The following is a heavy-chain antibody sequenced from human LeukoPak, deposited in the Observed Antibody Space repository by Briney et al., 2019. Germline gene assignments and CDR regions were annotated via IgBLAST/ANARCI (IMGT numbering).Heavy chain of an antibody. CDR2: IYYSGST. D-gene: IGHD6-13*01. Sequence: PSETLSLTCTVSGGSISSSTFYWGWIRQPPGKGLEWIGNIYYSGSTYYNPSLKSRVTISVDTSKNQFSLKLISVTAADTAVYYCARGRRWAAAEIVYWGQGTLVTVSS. CDR3: ARGRRWAAAEIVY. V-gene: IGHV4-39*01. CDR1: GGSISSSTFY. J-gene: IGHJ4*02.